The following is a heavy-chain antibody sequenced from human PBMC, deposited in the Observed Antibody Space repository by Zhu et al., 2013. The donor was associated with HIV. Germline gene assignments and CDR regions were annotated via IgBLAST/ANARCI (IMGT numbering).Heavy chain of an antibody. J-gene: IGHJ5*02. CDR2: INPNNGAA. CDR1: GYTFTSYY. V-gene: IGHV1-2*02. Sequence: QERLTQSGNKLTRPGTSLKMSCKASGYTFTSYYIHWVRQAPGQGPEWMGWINPNNGAANYAQKFQGRVTMSRDTSISTVYMDVNRLTSDDTAVYYCARVPCYITGCSAINWFDPWGQGTQVTVAS. CDR3: ARVPCYITGCSAINWFDP. D-gene: IGHD3-10*01.